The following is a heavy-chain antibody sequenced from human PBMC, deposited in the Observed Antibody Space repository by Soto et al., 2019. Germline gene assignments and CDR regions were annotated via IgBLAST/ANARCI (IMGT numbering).Heavy chain of an antibody. CDR2: IYYRGSP. CDR1: GGSISSCGYY. CDR3: ARDRIAAAGTNSTDYYYYYGMDV. D-gene: IGHD6-13*01. J-gene: IGHJ6*02. Sequence: SSETLCVTCTVSGGSISSCGYYWCWLRQHPGKSLEWIWYIYYRGSPYYNPSLKSRVTISVDTAKNQFSLKLSSVTAADTAVYYCARDRIAAAGTNSTDYYYYYGMDVWGQGTTST. V-gene: IGHV4-31*03.